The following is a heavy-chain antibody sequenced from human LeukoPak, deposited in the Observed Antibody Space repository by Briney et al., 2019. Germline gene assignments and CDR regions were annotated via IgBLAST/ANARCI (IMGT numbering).Heavy chain of an antibody. D-gene: IGHD4-17*01. CDR2: IYSGGST. CDR3: ARDAALATVTTGYYYYMDV. CDR1: GFTVSSNY. Sequence: GGSLRLSCAASGFTVSSNYMSWVRQAPGKGLEWVSVIYSGGSTYYADSVKGRFIISRDNSKNTLYLQMNSLRAEDTAVYYCARDAALATVTTGYYYYMDVWGKGTTVTVSS. V-gene: IGHV3-66*01. J-gene: IGHJ6*03.